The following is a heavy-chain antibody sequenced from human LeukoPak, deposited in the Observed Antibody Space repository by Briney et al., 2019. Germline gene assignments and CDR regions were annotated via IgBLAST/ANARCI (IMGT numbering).Heavy chain of an antibody. CDR1: GFTVSSNY. Sequence: GGSLRLSCAASGFTVSSNYMSWVRQAPGKGLEWVSVIYSGGSTYYADSVKGRFTISRDNSKNTLYLQMNSLRAEDTAVYYCAKDPTGGGSYYFDYWGQGTLVTVSS. CDR2: IYSGGST. CDR3: AKDPTGGGSYYFDY. V-gene: IGHV3-66*02. J-gene: IGHJ4*02. D-gene: IGHD2-8*02.